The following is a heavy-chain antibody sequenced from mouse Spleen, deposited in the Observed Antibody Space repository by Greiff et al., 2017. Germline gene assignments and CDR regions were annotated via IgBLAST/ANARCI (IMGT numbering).Heavy chain of an antibody. CDR2: IWSDGST. CDR3: ARRGGTDYAMDY. D-gene: IGHD3-1*01. Sequence: QVQLKETGPGLVAPSQSLSITCTVSGFSLTSYGVHWVRQPPGKGLEWLVVIWSDGSTNYNSALKSRLSISKDNSKSQVFLKMNSLQTDDTAMYYCARRGGTDYAMDYWGQGTSVTVSS. J-gene: IGHJ4*01. V-gene: IGHV2-6*03. CDR1: GFSLTSYG.